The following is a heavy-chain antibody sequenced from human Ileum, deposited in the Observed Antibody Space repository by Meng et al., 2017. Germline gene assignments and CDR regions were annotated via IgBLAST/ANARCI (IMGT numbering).Heavy chain of an antibody. D-gene: IGHD1-26*01. CDR3: ARDPGREGPIDY. Sequence: GRLLRLLCKASGFTFSAFWMPWVRKAPGKGLEWVAVIWHDGKNKYYGDSVKDRFTISRDNSKNILYLQLTSLTAEDTAAYYCARDPGREGPIDYWGQGTLVTVSS. CDR2: IWHDGKNK. J-gene: IGHJ4*02. CDR1: GFTFSAFW. V-gene: IGHV3-33*08.